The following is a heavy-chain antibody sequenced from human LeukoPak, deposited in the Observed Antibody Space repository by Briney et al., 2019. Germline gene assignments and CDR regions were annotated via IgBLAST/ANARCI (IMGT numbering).Heavy chain of an antibody. V-gene: IGHV3-74*01. D-gene: IGHD1-26*01. CDR2: INSDGSST. J-gene: IGHJ3*02. CDR3: AKKTIVGATVDAFDI. Sequence: GGSLRLSCAASGFTFSSYWMHWVRQAPGRGLVWVSRINSDGSSTSYADSVKGRFTISRDNAKNTLYLQMNSQRAEDTAVYYCAKKTIVGATVDAFDIWGQGTMVTVSS. CDR1: GFTFSSYW.